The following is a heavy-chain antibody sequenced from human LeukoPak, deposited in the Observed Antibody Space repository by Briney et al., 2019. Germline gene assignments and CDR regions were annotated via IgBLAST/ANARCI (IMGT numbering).Heavy chain of an antibody. CDR2: ISYDGSNK. Sequence: GSLRLSCAASGFTFSSYAMHWVRQAPGKGLEWVAVISYDGSNKYYADSVKGRFTISRDNSKNTLYLQMNSLRAEDTAVYYCAKGVNRNYDAFDIWGQGTMVTVSS. V-gene: IGHV3-30-3*01. J-gene: IGHJ3*02. D-gene: IGHD1-7*01. CDR1: GFTFSSYA. CDR3: AKGVNRNYDAFDI.